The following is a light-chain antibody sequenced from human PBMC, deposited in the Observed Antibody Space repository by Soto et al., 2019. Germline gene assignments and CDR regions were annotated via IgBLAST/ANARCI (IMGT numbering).Light chain of an antibody. Sequence: QSVLTQPPSVSGAPGQRVTISCTGSSSNIGADYDVHWYHQVPGTAPKLLIYGNNNRPSGVPDRFSASKSGTSASLAITGLQAGDEADYYCQSYDNSLSGYWVFGGGTKVTVL. V-gene: IGLV1-40*01. CDR3: QSYDNSLSGYWV. J-gene: IGLJ3*02. CDR1: SSNIGADYD. CDR2: GNN.